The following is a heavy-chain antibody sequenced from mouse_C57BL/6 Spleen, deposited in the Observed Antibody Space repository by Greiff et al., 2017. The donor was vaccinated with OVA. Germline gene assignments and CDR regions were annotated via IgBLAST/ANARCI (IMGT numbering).Heavy chain of an antibody. D-gene: IGHD2-2*01. Sequence: VQLQQSGPELVKPGASVKIPCKASGYTFTDYNMDWVKQSHGKSLEWIGDINPNNGGTIYNQKFKGKATLTVDKSSSTAYMELRSLTSEDTAVYYGARSGGYLAWFAYWGQGTLVTVSA. J-gene: IGHJ3*01. V-gene: IGHV1-18*01. CDR1: GYTFTDYN. CDR3: ARSGGYLAWFAY. CDR2: INPNNGGT.